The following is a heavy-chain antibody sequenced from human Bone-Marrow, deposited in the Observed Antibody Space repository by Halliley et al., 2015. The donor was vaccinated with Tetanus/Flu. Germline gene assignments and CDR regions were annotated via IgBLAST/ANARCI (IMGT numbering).Heavy chain of an antibody. J-gene: IGHJ3*01. CDR3: ARAGDETGGDAFDV. V-gene: IGHV3-30*09. Sequence: VGVISDEDGNVKAYAHSVKGRFAVSRDNAKKTVFLQMTGLRPDDTAVYFCARAGDETGGDAFDVWGQGTTVIVSS. CDR2: ISDEDGNVK.